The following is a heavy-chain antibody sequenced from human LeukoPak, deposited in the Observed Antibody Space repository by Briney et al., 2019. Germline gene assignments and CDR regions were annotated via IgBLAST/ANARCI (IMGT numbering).Heavy chain of an antibody. CDR2: ISSSGTGI. J-gene: IGHJ4*02. Sequence: GGSLRLSCAASGFTFGSFEMNWVRQAPGKGLEWLSYISSSGTGIHYADSVKGRFTISRDNAKNSLYLQMNSLTSEDTAVYYCAREDDTSGYYYGICDFWGQGTLVTVSS. D-gene: IGHD3-22*01. CDR3: AREDDTSGYYYGICDF. CDR1: GFTFGSFE. V-gene: IGHV3-48*03.